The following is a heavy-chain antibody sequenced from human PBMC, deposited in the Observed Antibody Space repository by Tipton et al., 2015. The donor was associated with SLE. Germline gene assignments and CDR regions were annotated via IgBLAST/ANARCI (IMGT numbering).Heavy chain of an antibody. J-gene: IGHJ5*02. D-gene: IGHD1-26*01. CDR2: IGSSGSTI. V-gene: IGHV3-48*03. Sequence: SLRLSCAASGFNFSTYEMNWVRQAPGKGLEWLSNIGSSGSTIYYADSVKGRFTISRDNAKSSLYLQMNSLRAEDTAVYYCARGPSHSEGALDLWGQGTLVTVSS. CDR3: ARGPSHSEGALDL. CDR1: GFNFSTYE.